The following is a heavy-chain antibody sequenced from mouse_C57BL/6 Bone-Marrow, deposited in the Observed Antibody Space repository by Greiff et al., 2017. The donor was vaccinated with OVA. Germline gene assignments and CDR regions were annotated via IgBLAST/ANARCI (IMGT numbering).Heavy chain of an antibody. CDR1: GYSITSGYD. Sequence: EVHLVESGPGMVKPSQSLSLTCTVTGYSITSGYDWHWIRHFPGNKLEWMGYISYSGSTNYNPSLKSRISITHDPSKNHFFLKLNSVTTEDTATYYCARGDYGSRHWYFDVWGTGTTVTVSS. CDR3: ARGDYGSRHWYFDV. D-gene: IGHD1-1*01. J-gene: IGHJ1*03. CDR2: ISYSGST. V-gene: IGHV3-1*01.